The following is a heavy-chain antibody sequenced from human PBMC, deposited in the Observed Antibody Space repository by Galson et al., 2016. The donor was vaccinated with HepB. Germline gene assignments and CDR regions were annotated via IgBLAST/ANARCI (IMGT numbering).Heavy chain of an antibody. CDR1: GFTFSNYA. J-gene: IGHJ6*02. V-gene: IGHV3-30*04. CDR2: MSHDGSNK. D-gene: IGHD4-23*01. Sequence: SLRLSCAASGFTFSNYAMHWVRQAPGKGLERVAVMSHDGSNKYYADSAEGRFTISRDNSKKTLNLQMNSLRPEDTAFYYCARGDYGGYGLDVWGQGTTVTVSS. CDR3: ARGDYGGYGLDV.